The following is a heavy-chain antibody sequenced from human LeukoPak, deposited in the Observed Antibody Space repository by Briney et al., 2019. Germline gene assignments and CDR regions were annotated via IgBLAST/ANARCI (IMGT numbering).Heavy chain of an antibody. CDR2: IKQDGSEK. Sequence: PGGSLRLSCAASGFTFSSYWMSWVRQPPGKGLEWVANIKQDGSEKYYVDSVKGRFAISRDNAKNSLYPQMNSLRAEDTAVYYCARDSVYNSGWSCFDYWGQGTLVTVSS. CDR3: ARDSVYNSGWSCFDY. J-gene: IGHJ4*02. CDR1: GFTFSSYW. D-gene: IGHD6-19*01. V-gene: IGHV3-7*01.